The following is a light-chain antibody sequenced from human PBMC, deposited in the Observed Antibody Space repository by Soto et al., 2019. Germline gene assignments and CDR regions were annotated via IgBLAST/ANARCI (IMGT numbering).Light chain of an antibody. CDR2: DVT. CDR3: CSYAGRYTLI. J-gene: IGLJ2*01. V-gene: IGLV2-11*01. Sequence: QSALTQPRSVSGSPGQSVIISCTGTSSDVGAYNYVSWYQQHPGKAPKMMIYDVTKRPSGVPDRFSGSKSGNTASLTISGLRAEDEADYYCCSYAGRYTLILGGGTKVTVL. CDR1: SSDVGAYNY.